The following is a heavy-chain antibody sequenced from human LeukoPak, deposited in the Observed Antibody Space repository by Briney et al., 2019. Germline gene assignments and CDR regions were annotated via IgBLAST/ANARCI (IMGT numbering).Heavy chain of an antibody. CDR1: GFTFSSYV. CDR2: ISYDGNYK. Sequence: GRSLRLSCAASGFTFSSYVVVWVRQAPGKGLEWVAGISYDGNYKYYVDSVKGRFTISRDNSKSTLYLQMNSLRAGDTAIYYCARGNYSGDEGYYYYYGMDVWGQGTTVTVSS. J-gene: IGHJ6*02. CDR3: ARGNYSGDEGYYYYYGMDV. D-gene: IGHD4-23*01. V-gene: IGHV3-30*03.